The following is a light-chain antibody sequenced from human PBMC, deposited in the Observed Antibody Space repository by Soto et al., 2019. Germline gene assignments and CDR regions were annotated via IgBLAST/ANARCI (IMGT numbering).Light chain of an antibody. J-gene: IGLJ1*01. Sequence: QSALTQPASVSGSPGQSITISCTGTSSDVGGYNFVSWYQQRPGKAPKLMIYEVSNRPSGVSNRFSGSKSGNTASLTISGLQAEDEADYYCSSYTSSSPLVFGSGTKLTVL. CDR2: EVS. V-gene: IGLV2-14*01. CDR3: SSYTSSSPLV. CDR1: SSDVGGYNF.